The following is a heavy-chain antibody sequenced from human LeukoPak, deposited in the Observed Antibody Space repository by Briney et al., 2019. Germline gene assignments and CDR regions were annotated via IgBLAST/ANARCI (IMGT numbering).Heavy chain of an antibody. CDR2: IIPIYGTA. Sequence: SVKVSCKSSGGTCSSYAISWVRQAPGQGLEWMGRIIPIYGTANYAQKFQGRVTIYADKSTSTAYMGLSSLRSEDTAVYYCARGPRKGSYYYMDVWGKGTTVTVSS. V-gene: IGHV1-69*06. CDR1: GGTCSSYA. CDR3: ARGPRKGSYYYMDV. J-gene: IGHJ6*03.